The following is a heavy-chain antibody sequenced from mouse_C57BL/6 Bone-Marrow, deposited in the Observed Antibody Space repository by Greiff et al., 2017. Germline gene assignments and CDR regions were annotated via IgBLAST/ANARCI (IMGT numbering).Heavy chain of an antibody. J-gene: IGHJ1*03. D-gene: IGHD1-1*01. CDR3: ARRYYYGSGWYFDV. V-gene: IGHV5-16*02. Sequence: EVKLVESEGGLVQPGSSMKLSCTASGFTFSDYYMAWVRQVPEKGLEWVANINYDGSSTYYLDSLKSRFIISRDNAKNILYLQMSSLTSEDTATYYCARRYYYGSGWYFDVWGTGTTVTVSS. CDR2: INYDGSST. CDR1: GFTFSDYY.